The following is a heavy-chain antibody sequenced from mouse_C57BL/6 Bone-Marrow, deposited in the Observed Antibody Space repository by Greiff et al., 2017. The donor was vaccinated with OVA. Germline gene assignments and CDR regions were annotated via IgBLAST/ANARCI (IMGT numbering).Heavy chain of an antibody. CDR3: ASDGSSSDWFAD. V-gene: IGHV1-54*01. CDR2: INPGSGGT. Sequence: QVQLQQPGAELVKPGASVKVSCKASGYAFTNYLIEWVKQRPGQGLEWIGVINPGSGGTNYNEKFKGKATLTADKSSSTAYMQLSSLTSEDSAVYFCASDGSSSDWFADWGQGTLVTVSA. D-gene: IGHD1-1*01. J-gene: IGHJ3*01. CDR1: GYAFTNYL.